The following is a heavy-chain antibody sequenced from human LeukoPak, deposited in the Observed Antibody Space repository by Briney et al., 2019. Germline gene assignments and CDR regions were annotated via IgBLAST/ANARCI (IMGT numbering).Heavy chain of an antibody. CDR3: ARDGGRYGVGVAFHI. Sequence: ASVKVSCKASGYTSTNYNMHWVRQAPGQGLEWMGIINPSAGSSSYAQKFQGRVTMTRDTSTSTVYLELSSLRSEDTAVYYCARDGGRYGVGVAFHIWGQGTMVTVSS. CDR1: GYTSTNYN. J-gene: IGHJ3*02. CDR2: INPSAGSS. V-gene: IGHV1-46*01. D-gene: IGHD3-3*01.